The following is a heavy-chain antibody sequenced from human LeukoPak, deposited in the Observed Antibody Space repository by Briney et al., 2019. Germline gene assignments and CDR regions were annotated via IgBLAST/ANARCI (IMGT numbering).Heavy chain of an antibody. CDR2: ISYDGSNK. CDR1: GFTFSSYG. D-gene: IGHD6-19*01. V-gene: IGHV3-30*18. CDR3: AKDRLAVAGTPMDV. J-gene: IGHJ6*02. Sequence: GGSLRLSCAASGFTFSSYGMHWVRQAPGKGLEWVAVISYDGSNKYYADSVKGRFTISRDNSKNTLYLQMNSLRAEDTAVYYCAKDRLAVAGTPMDVWGQGTTVTVSS.